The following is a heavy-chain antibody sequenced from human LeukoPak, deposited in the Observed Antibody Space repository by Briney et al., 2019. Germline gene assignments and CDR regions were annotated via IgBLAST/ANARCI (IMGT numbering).Heavy chain of an antibody. CDR3: ARTHRSSSGSIWYAMDV. CDR1: GFTFSSYE. V-gene: IGHV3-48*03. Sequence: PGGSLRLSCAASGFTFSSYEMNWVRQAPGKGLEWVSYISTSGTTIYCADSVKGRFTISRDNAKNSLYLQMNSLRAEDTAVYYCARTHRSSSGSIWYAMDVWGQGTTVTVSS. D-gene: IGHD3-10*01. J-gene: IGHJ6*02. CDR2: ISTSGTTI.